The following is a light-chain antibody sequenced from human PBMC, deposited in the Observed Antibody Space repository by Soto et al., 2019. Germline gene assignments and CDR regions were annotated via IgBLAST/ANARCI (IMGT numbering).Light chain of an antibody. V-gene: IGKV3-20*01. Sequence: PGERATLSCWASQSLRSSYLAWYQRKPGQAPRLLMFGASRRATGIPDRFNGSGSGTDFILTISRLEPEDVAVYYCQQDGTSPYTFGQGTVLEIK. CDR3: QQDGTSPYT. CDR2: GAS. J-gene: IGKJ2*01. CDR1: QSLRSSY.